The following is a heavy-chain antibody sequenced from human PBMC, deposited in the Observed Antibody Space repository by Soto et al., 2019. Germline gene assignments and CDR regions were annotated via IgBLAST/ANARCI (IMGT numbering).Heavy chain of an antibody. CDR1: GYTFTSYY. V-gene: IGHV1-46*01. CDR2: INPSGGST. Sequence: ASVKVSCKASGYTFTSYYMHWVRQAPGQGLEWMGIINPSGGSTSYAQKFQGRVTMTRDTSPSTVYMELSSLRSEDTAVYYCAGVATYYYDSSGYGFDYWGQGTLVTVSS. CDR3: AGVATYYYDSSGYGFDY. D-gene: IGHD3-22*01. J-gene: IGHJ4*02.